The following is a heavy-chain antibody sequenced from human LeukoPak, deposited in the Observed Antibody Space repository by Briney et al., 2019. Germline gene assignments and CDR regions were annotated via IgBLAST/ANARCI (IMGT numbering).Heavy chain of an antibody. D-gene: IGHD6-19*01. CDR3: ARGGTGYSSGWLRAFDI. CDR2: INPHSGGT. Sequence: GASVKVSCKTSGYMFTTYYPHWVRQAPGQGLEWMGWINPHSGGTNYAQKCQGRVTMTRDTSISTVYMELSSLRSDDTAVYYCARGGTGYSSGWLRAFDIWGQGTMVTVSS. CDR1: GYMFTTYY. V-gene: IGHV1-2*02. J-gene: IGHJ3*02.